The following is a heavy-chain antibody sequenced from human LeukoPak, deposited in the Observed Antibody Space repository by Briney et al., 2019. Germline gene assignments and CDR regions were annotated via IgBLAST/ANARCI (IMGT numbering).Heavy chain of an antibody. CDR1: GFTFSSYE. D-gene: IGHD5-12*01. J-gene: IGHJ5*02. CDR3: AKGGYDYVPYSWFDP. Sequence: GGSLRLSCAASGFTFSSYEMNWVRQAPGKGLEWVSAIGGSGGDTYYVDSVKGRFTISRDNSKTTLYLQMCSLRADDTAMYYCAKGGYDYVPYSWFDPWGQGSLVTVSS. V-gene: IGHV3-23*01. CDR2: IGGSGGDT.